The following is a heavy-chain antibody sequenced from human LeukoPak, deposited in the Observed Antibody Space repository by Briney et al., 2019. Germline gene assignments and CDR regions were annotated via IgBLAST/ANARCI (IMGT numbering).Heavy chain of an antibody. D-gene: IGHD3-22*01. Sequence: SETLSLTRTVSGGSLTTYYWSWIRHPPRKGLEWIGYIYYSGSTNYNPFLRRLLTISVATSKNPYSRKLSSVTVADTAVYYCARGSGGYYHNWFDPWGQGTLVTVSS. CDR2: IYYSGST. CDR3: ARGSGGYYHNWFDP. J-gene: IGHJ5*02. CDR1: GGSLTTYY. V-gene: IGHV4-59*01.